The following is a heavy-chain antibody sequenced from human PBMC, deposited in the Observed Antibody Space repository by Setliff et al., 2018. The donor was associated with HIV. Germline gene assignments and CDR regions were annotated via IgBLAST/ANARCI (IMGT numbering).Heavy chain of an antibody. CDR2: INEDGSEK. Sequence: SGGSLRLSCAASGFPFRSYWMAWVRQAPGKGLEWVANINEDGSEKYYVDSVRGRFTISRDNAKNSLYLQMNSLRAEDTAVYYCARDATRGGDMDVWAKGTTVTVSS. CDR3: ARDATRGGDMDV. CDR1: GFPFRSYW. D-gene: IGHD2-15*01. J-gene: IGHJ6*03. V-gene: IGHV3-7*01.